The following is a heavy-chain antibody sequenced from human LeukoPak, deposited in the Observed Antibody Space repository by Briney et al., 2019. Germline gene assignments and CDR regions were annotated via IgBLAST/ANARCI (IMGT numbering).Heavy chain of an antibody. D-gene: IGHD3-10*01. CDR2: INPNSGGT. CDR1: GYTFTGYY. J-gene: IGHJ5*02. Sequence: ASVKVSCKASGYTFTGYYMHWVRQAPGQGLEWMGWINPNSGGTNYAQKFQGRVTMTRDTSISTAYMELSRLRSDDTAVYYCARVAWPYYYGSGSYGDWFDPWGQGTLVTVSS. V-gene: IGHV1-2*02. CDR3: ARVAWPYYYGSGSYGDWFDP.